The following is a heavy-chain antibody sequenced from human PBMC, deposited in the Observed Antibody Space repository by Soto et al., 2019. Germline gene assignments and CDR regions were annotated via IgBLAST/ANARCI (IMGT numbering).Heavy chain of an antibody. V-gene: IGHV1-24*01. Sequence: ASVKVSCKISGYTLTELSMHWLRQAPGKGLEWKRGFDPEDGETIYAQKFQGRVTKTEDTSTDTAYMELCSLRSEDTAVYYCATAYYDILTCPVRFDPWGQGTLVTLSS. D-gene: IGHD3-9*01. CDR3: ATAYYDILTCPVRFDP. CDR1: GYTLTELS. J-gene: IGHJ5*02. CDR2: FDPEDGET.